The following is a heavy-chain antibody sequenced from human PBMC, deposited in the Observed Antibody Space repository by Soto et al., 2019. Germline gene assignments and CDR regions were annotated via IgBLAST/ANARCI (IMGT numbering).Heavy chain of an antibody. D-gene: IGHD2-15*01. J-gene: IGHJ4*02. CDR3: ARLAAAHLLFDY. CDR1: GGSISSGDYY. V-gene: IGHV4-30-4*01. CDR2: IYYSGST. Sequence: QVQLQESGPGLVKPSQTLSLTCTVSGGSISSGDYYWSWIRQPPGKGLEWIGYIYYSGSTYYNPSLRRRVAISVDTSKNQFSRKLSSVTAADSAVYYCARLAAAHLLFDYWGQGTLVTVSS.